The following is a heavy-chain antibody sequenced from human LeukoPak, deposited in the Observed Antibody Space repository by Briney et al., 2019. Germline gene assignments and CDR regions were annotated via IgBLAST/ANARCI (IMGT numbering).Heavy chain of an antibody. Sequence: ASVTVSCKASGYTFTSYGISWVRQAPGQGLEWMGWIRAYNGNTNYAQKLQGRVTMTTDTSTSTAYMELRSLRSDDTAVYYCARDSYCSSTSCYKLRVYYYGMDVWGLGTTVTVSS. D-gene: IGHD2-2*02. J-gene: IGHJ6*02. CDR2: IRAYNGNT. CDR1: GYTFTSYG. CDR3: ARDSYCSSTSCYKLRVYYYGMDV. V-gene: IGHV1-18*01.